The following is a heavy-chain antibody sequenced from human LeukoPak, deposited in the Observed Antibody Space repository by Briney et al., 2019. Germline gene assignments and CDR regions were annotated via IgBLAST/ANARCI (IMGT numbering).Heavy chain of an antibody. CDR3: ARVSSSSWFTEDY. D-gene: IGHD6-13*01. CDR2: ISYDGSNK. J-gene: IGHJ4*02. Sequence: GGSLRLSCAASGFTFSSYAMHWVRQAPGKGLEWVAVISYDGSNKYYADSVKGRFTISRDNSKNTLYLRMNSLRAEDTAVYYCARVSSSSWFTEDYWGQGALVTVSS. V-gene: IGHV3-30-3*01. CDR1: GFTFSSYA.